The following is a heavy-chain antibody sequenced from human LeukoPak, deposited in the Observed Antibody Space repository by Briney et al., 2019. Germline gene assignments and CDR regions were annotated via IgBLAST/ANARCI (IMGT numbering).Heavy chain of an antibody. Sequence: GESLKISCQVSGCSFTTYWIAWVRQMPGAGLEWMGIIYPDDSDTGYNPSFQGQVTLSADKSINTAYLQWNSLKASDTAIYYCARHGQGPRVPVDHWGQGTLVSVSS. CDR3: ARHGQGPRVPVDH. J-gene: IGHJ4*02. CDR2: IYPDDSDT. CDR1: GCSFTTYW. V-gene: IGHV5-51*01. D-gene: IGHD3-10*02.